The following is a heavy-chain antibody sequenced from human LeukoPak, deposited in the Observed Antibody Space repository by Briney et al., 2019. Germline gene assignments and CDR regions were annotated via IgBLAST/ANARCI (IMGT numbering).Heavy chain of an antibody. CDR3: ARGDSGWYLGLGFDY. Sequence: SETLSLTCTVSAYSISSGFYRGWIRQPPGKGLEWIGSIYSSGRTYYNPSLKSRVTISVDTSKNQVSLNLRSVTAADTAVYYCARGDSGWYLGLGFDYWGQGTLVTVSS. J-gene: IGHJ4*02. CDR2: IYSSGRT. V-gene: IGHV4-38-2*02. CDR1: AYSISSGFY. D-gene: IGHD6-19*01.